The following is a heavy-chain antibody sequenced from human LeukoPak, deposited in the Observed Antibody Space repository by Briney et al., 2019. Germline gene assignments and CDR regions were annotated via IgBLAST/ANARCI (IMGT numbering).Heavy chain of an antibody. D-gene: IGHD3-22*01. CDR3: ARESRVFIGDGYYLDS. Sequence: SEPLSLTCTVSDVSVSNYYWTWLRQPAGKGLEWIGRLYIGMDTDYNPSLKSRVTMSVDTSNNQFSLRLTSVTAADTAIYYCARESRVFIGDGYYLDSWGPGTLITVSS. J-gene: IGHJ4*02. CDR1: DVSVSNYY. CDR2: LYIGMDT. V-gene: IGHV4-4*07.